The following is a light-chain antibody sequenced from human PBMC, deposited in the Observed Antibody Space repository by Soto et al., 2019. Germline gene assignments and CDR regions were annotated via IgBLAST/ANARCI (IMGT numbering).Light chain of an antibody. CDR2: DVT. V-gene: IGLV2-14*01. Sequence: QSALTQPSSVSGSPGQSITLSCTGTSSDVGAYNSVSWYQQHPGKAPKLIIYDVTNRSSGVSIRFSGSTSGNPASLTISGLQAEDEADYYCESYRTGTHVVFGGGTKLTVL. CDR1: SSDVGAYNS. J-gene: IGLJ2*01. CDR3: ESYRTGTHVV.